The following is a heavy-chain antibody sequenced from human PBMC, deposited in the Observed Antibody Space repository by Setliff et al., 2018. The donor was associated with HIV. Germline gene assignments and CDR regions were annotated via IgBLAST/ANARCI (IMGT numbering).Heavy chain of an antibody. D-gene: IGHD2-15*01. CDR1: GFSFGSHS. CDR3: ARDPVAAVVLGFDNWFDP. J-gene: IGHJ5*02. CDR2: ISSTSATI. V-gene: IGHV3-48*01. Sequence: HPGGSLRLSCAASGFSFGSHSMAWVRQAPGKGLEWVAYISSTSATIFYADSVKGRFTISRDNDEKSLFLQMNDLRAEDSGMYYCARDPVAAVVLGFDNWFDPWGQGTLVTVS.